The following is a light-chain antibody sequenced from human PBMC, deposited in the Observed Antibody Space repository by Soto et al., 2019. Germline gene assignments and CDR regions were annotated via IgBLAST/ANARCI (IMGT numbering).Light chain of an antibody. V-gene: IGLV6-57*04. CDR1: SGSIASNY. CDR3: QSYDNSNQV. J-gene: IGLJ2*01. CDR2: EDN. Sequence: NFMLTQPHSVSESPGKTVTFSCTRSSGSIASNYVQWYQQRPGSAPTTVIYEDNQRPSGVPDRFSGSIDSSSNSASLTISGLKTEDEADYYCQSYDNSNQVFGGGTKLTVL.